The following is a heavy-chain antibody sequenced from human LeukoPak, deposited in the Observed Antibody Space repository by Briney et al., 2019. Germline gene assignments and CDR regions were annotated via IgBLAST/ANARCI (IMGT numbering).Heavy chain of an antibody. CDR2: INPNSGGT. CDR3: ARLDSSGYYDLLDY. D-gene: IGHD3-22*01. J-gene: IGHJ4*02. Sequence: GASLKVSCKASGYTFTGYYMHWVRQAPGQGLEWMGWINPNSGGTYYAQKFQGRVTMTRDTSISSAYMELSSLRSDDTAVYYCARLDSSGYYDLLDYWGQGTLVTVSS. CDR1: GYTFTGYY. V-gene: IGHV1-2*02.